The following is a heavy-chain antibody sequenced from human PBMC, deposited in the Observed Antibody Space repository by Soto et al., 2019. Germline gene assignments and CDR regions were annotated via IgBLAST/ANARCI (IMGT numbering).Heavy chain of an antibody. V-gene: IGHV3-23*01. CDR2: ILESGGSR. Sequence: PGGPLRLGCTASGFIFSDDTMNWVHQAPGKVLEWVSVILESGGSRFYADPVKGRFTISRDNSMNTLYRDMNSLRAEDTAVYYCAKEGRARTVTTGYNYWDQGT. CDR1: GFIFSDDT. D-gene: IGHD4-17*01. CDR3: AKEGRARTVTTGYNY. J-gene: IGHJ4*02.